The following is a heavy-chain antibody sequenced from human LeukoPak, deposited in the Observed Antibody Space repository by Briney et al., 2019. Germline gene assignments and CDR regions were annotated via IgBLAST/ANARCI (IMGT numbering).Heavy chain of an antibody. J-gene: IGHJ3*02. CDR2: IYYSGST. CDR1: GGSISSYY. CDR3: ARVVSTVGDAFDI. Sequence: SETLSLTCTVSGGSISSYYWGWIRQPPGKGLEWIGSIYYSGSTYYNPSLKSRVTISVDTSKNQFSLKLSSVTAADTAVYYCARVVSTVGDAFDIWGQGTLVTVSS. V-gene: IGHV4-39*07. D-gene: IGHD4-17*01.